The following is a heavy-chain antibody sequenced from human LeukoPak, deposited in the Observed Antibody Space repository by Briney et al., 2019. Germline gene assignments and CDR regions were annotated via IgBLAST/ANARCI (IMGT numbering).Heavy chain of an antibody. CDR2: ISDSGDYT. V-gene: IGHV3-23*01. CDR3: AREGDDYYDSSGYFDY. Sequence: GGSLRLSCAGSGFTFSSYAMSWVRQAPGQGLEWVSVISDSGDYTSYADSVRGRFTISRDNSRNTLYLQMISLRPEDTAVYYCAREGDDYYDSSGYFDYWGQGTLVTVSS. J-gene: IGHJ4*02. CDR1: GFTFSSYA. D-gene: IGHD3-22*01.